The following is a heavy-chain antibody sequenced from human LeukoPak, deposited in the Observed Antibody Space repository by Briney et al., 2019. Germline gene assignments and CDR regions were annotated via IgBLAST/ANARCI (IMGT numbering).Heavy chain of an antibody. J-gene: IGHJ5*02. CDR3: ARLTGIAARPGWFDP. D-gene: IGHD6-6*01. V-gene: IGHV1-18*01. CDR1: GYTFTSYG. Sequence: ASVRVSCKASGYTFTSYGISWVRQAPGQGLEWMGWISAYNGNTNYAQKLQGRFTMTTDTSTSTDYMELRSLRSDDTAVYYCARLTGIAARPGWFDPWGQGTLVTVSS. CDR2: ISAYNGNT.